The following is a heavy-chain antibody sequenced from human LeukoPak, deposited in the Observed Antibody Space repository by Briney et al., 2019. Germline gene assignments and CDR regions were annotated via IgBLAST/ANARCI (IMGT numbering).Heavy chain of an antibody. V-gene: IGHV3-21*01. CDR1: GFTFSSYS. CDR2: ISSSSSYI. Sequence: LGGSLRLSCAASGFTFSSYSMNWVRQAPGKGLEWVSSISSSSSYIYYADSVKGRFTISRDNAKNSLYLQMNSLRAEDTAVYYCARDSSLGYYYGMDVWGQGTTVTVSS. J-gene: IGHJ6*02. CDR3: ARDSSLGYYYGMDV. D-gene: IGHD6-6*01.